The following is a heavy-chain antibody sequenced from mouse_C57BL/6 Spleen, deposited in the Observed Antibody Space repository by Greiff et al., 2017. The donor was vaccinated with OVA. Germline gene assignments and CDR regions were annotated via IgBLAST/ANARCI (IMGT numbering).Heavy chain of an antibody. J-gene: IGHJ2*01. CDR1: GYTFTDYY. CDR2: INPNNGGT. V-gene: IGHV1-26*01. Sequence: EVQLQQSGPELVKPGASVKISCKASGYTFTDYYMNWVKQSHGKSLEWIGDINPNNGGTSYNQKFKGKATLTVDKSSSTAYMELRSLTSEDSAVYYCARVTTVVAPHFDYWGQGTTLTVSS. D-gene: IGHD1-1*01. CDR3: ARVTTVVAPHFDY.